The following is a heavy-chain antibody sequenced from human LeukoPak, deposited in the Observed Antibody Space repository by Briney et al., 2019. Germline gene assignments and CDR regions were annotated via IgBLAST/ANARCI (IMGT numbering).Heavy chain of an antibody. Sequence: RGSLRLSCAASGFTFSSYSMNWVRQAPGKGLEWVSSISSSSYIYYADSVKGRFTISRDNAKNSLYLQMNSLRAEDTAVYYCARLPTSNTAMAVDYWGQGTLVTVSS. CDR3: ARLPTSNTAMAVDY. V-gene: IGHV3-21*01. CDR1: GFTFSSYS. J-gene: IGHJ4*02. CDR2: ISSSSYI. D-gene: IGHD5-18*01.